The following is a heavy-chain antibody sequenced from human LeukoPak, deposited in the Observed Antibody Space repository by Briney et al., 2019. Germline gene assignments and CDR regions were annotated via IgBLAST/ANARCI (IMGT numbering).Heavy chain of an antibody. Sequence: QPAGSLRLSCVASGVSFSNFAMNWVRQAPGKGLEWVGFIRSNAYGGTTGYAASVKGRFTISRDDSKSSAYLQMSSLKTEDTAFYYCTVNWNDAPGGYWGQGTLVTVSS. CDR2: IRSNAYGGTT. V-gene: IGHV3-49*04. CDR1: GVSFSNFA. J-gene: IGHJ4*02. D-gene: IGHD1-20*01. CDR3: TVNWNDAPGGY.